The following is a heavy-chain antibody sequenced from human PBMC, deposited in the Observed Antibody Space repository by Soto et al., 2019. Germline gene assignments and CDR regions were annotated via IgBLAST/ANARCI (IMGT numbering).Heavy chain of an antibody. CDR1: GYTFTDYF. V-gene: IGHV1-2*02. Sequence: ASVKVSCKASGYTFTDYFIHWVRQAPGQGFEWMGWINPKSRGTNYAQKFQGRVTMTRDTSNSTAYMELRGLRSDDTAVYYCARVTLKAGNWFDPWGQGTLVTVSS. J-gene: IGHJ5*02. CDR3: ARVTLKAGNWFDP. CDR2: INPKSRGT.